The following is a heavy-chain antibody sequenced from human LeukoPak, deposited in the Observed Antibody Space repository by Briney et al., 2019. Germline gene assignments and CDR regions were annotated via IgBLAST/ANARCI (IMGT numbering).Heavy chain of an antibody. J-gene: IGHJ4*02. CDR3: ARAFSPYDSSPFDY. CDR1: GFTFSSYE. D-gene: IGHD3-22*01. CDR2: ISSSGSTI. Sequence: GGSLRLSCAASGFTFSSYEMNWVRQAPGKGLEWVSYISSSGSTIYYADSVKGRFTISRDNAKNSLYLQMNSLRAEDTAVYYCARAFSPYDSSPFDYWGQGTLVTVSP. V-gene: IGHV3-48*03.